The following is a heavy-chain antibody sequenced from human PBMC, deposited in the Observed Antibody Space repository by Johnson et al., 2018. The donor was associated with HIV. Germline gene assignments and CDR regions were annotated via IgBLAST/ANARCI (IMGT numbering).Heavy chain of an antibody. CDR3: AKVGVPRGFFYDVFDI. CDR2: ISYDGSDE. Sequence: QMLLVESGGGVVQPGRSLRLSCAASGFTFSNYAMHWVRQAPGRGLEWVAVISYDGSDEYYADSVRGRFTISRDNARNSLYLQMNSLRAEDTALYYCAKVGVPRGFFYDVFDIWGQGTMVTVSS. CDR1: GFTFSNYA. J-gene: IGHJ3*02. D-gene: IGHD2/OR15-2a*01. V-gene: IGHV3-30*04.